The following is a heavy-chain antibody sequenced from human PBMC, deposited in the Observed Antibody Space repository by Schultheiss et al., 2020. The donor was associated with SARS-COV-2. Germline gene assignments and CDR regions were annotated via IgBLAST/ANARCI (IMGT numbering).Heavy chain of an antibody. CDR2: IYYSGST. D-gene: IGHD3-10*01. CDR3: ARQPYYYGSGSYLPPNWFDP. Sequence: SETLSLTCTVSGGSISSGGYYWSWIRQHPGKGLEWIGYIYYSGSTYYNPSLKSLVTISVDTSKNQFSLKLSSVTAADTAVYYCARQPYYYGSGSYLPPNWFDPWGQGTLVTVSS. V-gene: IGHV4-31*01. CDR1: GGSISSGGYY. J-gene: IGHJ5*02.